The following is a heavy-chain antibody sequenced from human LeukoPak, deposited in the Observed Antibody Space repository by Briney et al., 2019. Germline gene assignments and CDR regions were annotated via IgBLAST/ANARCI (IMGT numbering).Heavy chain of an antibody. Sequence: GGSLRLSCAASGFTFSSYSMSWVRQAPGKGLEWVSGISWNSGSIGYADSVKGRFTISRDNAKNSLYLQMNSLRAEDTALYYCAKEPRIVGATSFDYWGQGTLVTVSS. CDR2: ISWNSGSI. J-gene: IGHJ4*02. CDR3: AKEPRIVGATSFDY. V-gene: IGHV3-9*01. D-gene: IGHD1-26*01. CDR1: GFTFSSYS.